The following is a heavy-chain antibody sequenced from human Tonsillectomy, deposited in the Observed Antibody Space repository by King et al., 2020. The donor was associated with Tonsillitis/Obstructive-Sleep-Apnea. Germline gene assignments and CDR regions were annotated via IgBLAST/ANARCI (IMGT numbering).Heavy chain of an antibody. V-gene: IGHV4-59*08. J-gene: IGHJ3*02. CDR3: ASAITTVTTYAFDI. D-gene: IGHD4-17*01. CDR1: GGSISSYY. CDR2: IYYSGST. Sequence: VQLQESGPGLVKPSETLSLTCTVPGGSISSYYWSWIRQPPGKGLEWIGYIYYSGSTNYNPSLKSRVTISVDTSKNQFSLKLNPVTAADTAVYYCASAITTVTTYAFDIWGQGTMVTVSS.